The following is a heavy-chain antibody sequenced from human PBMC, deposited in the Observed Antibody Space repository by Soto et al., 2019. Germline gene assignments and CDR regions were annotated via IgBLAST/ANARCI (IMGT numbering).Heavy chain of an antibody. D-gene: IGHD2-15*01. CDR2: INAGNGNT. V-gene: IGHV1-3*01. CDR3: ARDQCIIRCPEY. CDR1: GYTFTTYA. J-gene: IGHJ4*02. Sequence: ASVKVSCKASGYTFTTYAMHWVRQAPGQRFEWMGWINAGNGNTKYSQKFQGRVTITTDTSASTAYMELSSLRSEDTAVYYCARDQCIIRCPEYWGQGTLVTVSS.